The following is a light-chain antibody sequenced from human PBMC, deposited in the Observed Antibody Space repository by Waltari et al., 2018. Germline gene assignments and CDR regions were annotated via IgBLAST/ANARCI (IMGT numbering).Light chain of an antibody. V-gene: IGLV2-23*02. Sequence: QSALTPPASVSGSPGQSLTFSCAGTCSDVGGYIYVSWYHQHPDKAPKLMIYDVDERPSGVSIRFSGSKSGNTASLTISGLQAEDEAHYYCCSFASSGTYVFGTGTEVTVL. CDR1: CSDVGGYIY. CDR3: CSFASSGTYV. CDR2: DVD. J-gene: IGLJ1*01.